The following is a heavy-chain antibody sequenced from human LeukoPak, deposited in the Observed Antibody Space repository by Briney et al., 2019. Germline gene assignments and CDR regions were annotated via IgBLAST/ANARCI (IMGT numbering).Heavy chain of an antibody. D-gene: IGHD2-2*01. CDR2: IYYSGST. Sequence: KSSETLSLTCTVSGGSISSYYWSWIRQPPGKGLEWIGYIYYSGSTNYNPSLKSRVTISVDTSKNQFSLKLSSVTAADTAVYYCARDHLVPAAMESWFDPWGQGTLVTVSS. J-gene: IGHJ5*02. V-gene: IGHV4-59*01. CDR1: GGSISSYY. CDR3: ARDHLVPAAMESWFDP.